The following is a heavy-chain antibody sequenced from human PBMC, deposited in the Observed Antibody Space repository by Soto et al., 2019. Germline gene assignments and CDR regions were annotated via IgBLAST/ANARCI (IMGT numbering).Heavy chain of an antibody. CDR2: IYYRGST. CDR3: ARQIPLTYFDY. J-gene: IGHJ4*02. D-gene: IGHD2-2*01. Sequence: SETLSLTCSVSGGSISTGSHYWGWIRQPPGKGLEWIGSIYYRGSTYYNPSLKSRVTISVDTSKNQFSLKLNSVTAADTAVYYCARQIPLTYFDYWGQGTLVTVSS. CDR1: GGSISTGSHY. V-gene: IGHV4-39*01.